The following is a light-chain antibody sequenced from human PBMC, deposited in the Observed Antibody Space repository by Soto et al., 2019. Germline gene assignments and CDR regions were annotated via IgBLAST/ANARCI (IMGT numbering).Light chain of an antibody. CDR1: SSNIGSNY. CDR2: RNN. CDR3: AAWDDSLNGVI. Sequence: QSVLTQPPSASGTPGQRVTISCSGSSSNIGSNYVYWYQQLPGTAPKLLIYRNNERPSGVPDRFSGSKSGTSASLAISGLQSGDEADYYCAAWDDSLNGVIFGGGTKVTVL. V-gene: IGLV1-47*01. J-gene: IGLJ2*01.